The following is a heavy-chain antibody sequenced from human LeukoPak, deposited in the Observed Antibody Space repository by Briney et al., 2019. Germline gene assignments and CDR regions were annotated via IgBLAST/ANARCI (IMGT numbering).Heavy chain of an antibody. CDR3: AREGGATEFDY. CDR2: IIPIFGTA. V-gene: IGHV1-69*05. D-gene: IGHD1-26*01. CDR1: GGTFSSYA. J-gene: IGHJ4*02. Sequence: GASVKVSCKASGGTFSSYAISWVRQAPGQGLEWMGRIIPIFGTANYAQKFQGRATITTDESTSTAYMELSSLRSEDTAVYYCAREGGATEFDYWGQGTLVTVSS.